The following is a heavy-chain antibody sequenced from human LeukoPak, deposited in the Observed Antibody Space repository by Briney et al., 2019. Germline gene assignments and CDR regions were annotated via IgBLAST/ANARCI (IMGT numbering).Heavy chain of an antibody. CDR2: IYYSGST. CDR3: ARALYGSVDY. D-gene: IGHD3-10*01. V-gene: IGHV4-59*01. J-gene: IGHJ4*02. Sequence: ASETLSLTCTVSGGSISSYYWSWIRQPPGKGLEWIGYIYYSGSTNYNPSLKSRVTISVDTSKNQFSLKLSSVTAADTAVYYCARALYGSVDYWGQGTLVTVSS. CDR1: GGSISSYY.